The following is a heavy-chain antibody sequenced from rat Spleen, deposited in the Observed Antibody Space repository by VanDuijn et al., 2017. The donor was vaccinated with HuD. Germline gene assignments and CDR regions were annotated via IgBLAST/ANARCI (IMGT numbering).Heavy chain of an antibody. CDR2: ISYDGIST. CDR3: ARRDFSSFIYAFFDY. CDR1: GFTFSHYG. J-gene: IGHJ2*01. Sequence: EVQLVESGGDLVQPGRSLKLTCAASGFTFSHYGMAWVRQAPKKGLEWVATISYDGISTYYRDSVKGRFTISRDNAKNTQYLQMDSLRSEDTATYFCARRDFSSFIYAFFDYWGQGVMVTVSS. V-gene: IGHV5-29*01. D-gene: IGHD1-2*01.